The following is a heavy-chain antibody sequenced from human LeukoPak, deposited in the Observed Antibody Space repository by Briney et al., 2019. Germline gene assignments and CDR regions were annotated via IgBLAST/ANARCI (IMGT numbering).Heavy chain of an antibody. V-gene: IGHV3-48*03. CDR1: GFSFNSFP. CDR2: ISSSGNTE. Sequence: GGSLRLSCAASGFSFNSFPINWVRQAPGKGLEWVSHISSSGNTEYYLDSVRGRFTMSRDNAKNLLFLEMHSLRAEDTAVYYCSRDTVNAPFVVSLDYWGQGALVTVSS. J-gene: IGHJ4*02. D-gene: IGHD2-8*01. CDR3: SRDTVNAPFVVSLDY.